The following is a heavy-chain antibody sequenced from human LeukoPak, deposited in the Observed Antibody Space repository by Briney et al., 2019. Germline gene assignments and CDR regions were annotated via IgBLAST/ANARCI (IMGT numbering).Heavy chain of an antibody. CDR3: ASSSLNHLLGFDY. D-gene: IGHD1-14*01. Sequence: PSETLSLTCTVSGGSISSGGYYWSWIRQHPGKGLEWIGYIYYSGSTYYNPSLKSRVTISVDTSKNQFSLKLSSVTAADTAVYYCASSSLNHLLGFDYWGQGTLVTVSS. CDR2: IYYSGST. J-gene: IGHJ4*02. CDR1: GGSISSGGYY. V-gene: IGHV4-31*03.